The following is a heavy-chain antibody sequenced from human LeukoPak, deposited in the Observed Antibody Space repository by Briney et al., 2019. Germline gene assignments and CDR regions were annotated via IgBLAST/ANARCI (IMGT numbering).Heavy chain of an antibody. CDR1: GFTFSNFN. CDR3: ARVQDGYSIA. CDR2: ISSSSNYI. V-gene: IGHV3-21*01. Sequence: AGGSLRLSCAASGFTFSNFNMNWVRQAPGKGLEWVSFISSSSNYIYYADSVKGRFTDSRDNAKISLYLQMNSLRAEDTAVYYCARVQDGYSIAWGQGTLVTVSS. D-gene: IGHD5-18*01. J-gene: IGHJ5*02.